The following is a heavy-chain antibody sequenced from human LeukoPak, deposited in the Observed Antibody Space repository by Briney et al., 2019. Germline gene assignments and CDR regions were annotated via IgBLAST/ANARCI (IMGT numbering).Heavy chain of an antibody. CDR1: GGSISSYY. Sequence: SETLSLTCTVSGGSISSYYWSWIRQPPGKGLEWIGYIYYSGSTNYNPSLKSRVTMSVDSSKNQFSLKLSSVTAADTAVYYCARSPPYDILTGYPYWYFDLWGRGTLVTVSS. CDR3: ARSPPYDILTGYPYWYFDL. J-gene: IGHJ2*01. V-gene: IGHV4-59*12. CDR2: IYYSGST. D-gene: IGHD3-9*01.